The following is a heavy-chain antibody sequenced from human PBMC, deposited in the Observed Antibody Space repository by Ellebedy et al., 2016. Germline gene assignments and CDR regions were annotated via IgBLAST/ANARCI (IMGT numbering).Heavy chain of an antibody. CDR2: ISSSSSYI. V-gene: IGHV3-21*01. J-gene: IGHJ4*02. CDR3: ARDLGQLVFDY. D-gene: IGHD6-6*01. CDR1: GFTFSSYS. Sequence: GESLKISXAASGFTFSSYSMNWVRQAPGKGLEWVSSISSSSSYIYYADSVKGRFTISRDNAKNSLYLQMNSLRAEDTAVYYCARDLGQLVFDYWGQGTLVTVSS.